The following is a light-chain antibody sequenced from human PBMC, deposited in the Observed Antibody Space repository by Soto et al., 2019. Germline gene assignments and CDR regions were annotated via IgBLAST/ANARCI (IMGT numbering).Light chain of an antibody. Sequence: DLPMTQSPSSLSASVGDRVTITCRASQSISSYLNWYQQKPGKAPKLLIYAASSLQSGVPSRFSGSGSGTDFTLTISSLQPEDFATYYCQQSYSTQYTFGGGTKVEIK. J-gene: IGKJ4*01. CDR1: QSISSY. CDR3: QQSYSTQYT. V-gene: IGKV1-39*01. CDR2: AAS.